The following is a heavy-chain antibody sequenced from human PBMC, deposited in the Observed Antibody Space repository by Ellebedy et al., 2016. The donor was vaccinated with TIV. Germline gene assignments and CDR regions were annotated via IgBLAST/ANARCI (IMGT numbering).Heavy chain of an antibody. Sequence: GESLKISXKGSGYMFASHWIAWVRQMPGKGLEWMGIIYPGDSDPIYSPSFQGQVTISADKSISTAYLQWSGLRASDTAMYYCASPGGDEGYYFDYWGQGTLVTVSS. CDR1: GYMFASHW. J-gene: IGHJ4*02. V-gene: IGHV5-51*01. CDR2: IYPGDSDP. D-gene: IGHD2-21*02. CDR3: ASPGGDEGYYFDY.